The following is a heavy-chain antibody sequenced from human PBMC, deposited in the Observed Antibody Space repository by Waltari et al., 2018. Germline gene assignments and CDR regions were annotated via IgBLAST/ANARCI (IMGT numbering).Heavy chain of an antibody. CDR2: IYTSGST. J-gene: IGHJ4*02. V-gene: IGHV3-53*01. CDR1: GFSVSRPD. Sequence: VQLVESGGGWIQPGGSLRLPCAAPGFSVSRPDMRWVRQAPGKGLEWVSVIYTSGSTDYADSVKGRFTISRDDSKNTLFLQMNNLRAEDTAVYYCARDRKYYSSGWSVIFDYWGQGTLVTVSS. D-gene: IGHD6-19*01. CDR3: ARDRKYYSSGWSVIFDY.